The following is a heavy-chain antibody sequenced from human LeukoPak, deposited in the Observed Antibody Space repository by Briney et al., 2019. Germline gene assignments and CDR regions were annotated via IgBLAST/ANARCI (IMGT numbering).Heavy chain of an antibody. V-gene: IGHV3-30*04. CDR3: ARGYFDWAWLGGYYYYMDV. CDR1: GFTFSSYA. J-gene: IGHJ6*03. D-gene: IGHD3-9*01. Sequence: GGSLRLSCAASGFTFSSYAMDWVRQAPGKGLEWVAVISYDGSNKYYADSVKGRFTISRDNAKNSLYLQMNSLRAEDTAVYYCARGYFDWAWLGGYYYYMDVWGKGTTVTISS. CDR2: ISYDGSNK.